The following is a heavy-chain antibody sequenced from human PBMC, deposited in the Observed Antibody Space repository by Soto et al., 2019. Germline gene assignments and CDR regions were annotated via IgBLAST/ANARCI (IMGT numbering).Heavy chain of an antibody. CDR2: ISGSGGST. V-gene: IGHV3-23*01. J-gene: IGHJ6*02. D-gene: IGHD6-19*01. Sequence: GGSLRLSCAASGFTFSSYAMSWVRQAPGKGLEWVSAISGSGGSTYYADSVKGRFTISRDNSKNTLYLQMNSLRAEDTAVYYCAKDRVAVAGTPPLGYYYYYGMDVWGQGTTVTVSS. CDR1: GFTFSSYA. CDR3: AKDRVAVAGTPPLGYYYYYGMDV.